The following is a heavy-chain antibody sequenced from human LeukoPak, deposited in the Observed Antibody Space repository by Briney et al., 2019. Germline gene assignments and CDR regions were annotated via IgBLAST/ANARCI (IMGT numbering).Heavy chain of an antibody. J-gene: IGHJ4*02. V-gene: IGHV3-23*01. CDR2: CRVNGVTT. CDR3: AKGSQKIDY. CDR1: GFTFSSYA. Sequence: GSLRLSCATSGFTFSSYAMSWVRQAPGKGLGWVFACRVNGVTTYYADSVNGRFTISRDKSKNTMYLQMNSLRAEDTAVFYCAKGSQKIDYWGQGTLVTVSS.